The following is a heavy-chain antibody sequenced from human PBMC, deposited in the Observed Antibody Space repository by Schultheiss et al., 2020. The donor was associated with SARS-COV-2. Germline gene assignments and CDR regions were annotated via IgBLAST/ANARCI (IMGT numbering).Heavy chain of an antibody. CDR2: ISWNSGSI. CDR3: ARDLVGATLFDY. D-gene: IGHD1-26*01. Sequence: SLKISCAASGFTFDDYAMHWVRQAPGKGLEWVSGISWNSGSIGYADSVKGRFTISRDNAKNSLYLQMNSLRAEDTAVYYCARDLVGATLFDYWGQGTLVTVSS. CDR1: GFTFDDYA. V-gene: IGHV3-9*01. J-gene: IGHJ4*02.